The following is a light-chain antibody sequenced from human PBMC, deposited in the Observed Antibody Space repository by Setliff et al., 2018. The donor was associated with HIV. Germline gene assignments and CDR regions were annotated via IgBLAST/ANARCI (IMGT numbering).Light chain of an antibody. Sequence: QSVPTQPASVSGSPGQSITISCTGTSSDVGGYKYVYWYQQHPGKAPKLMIYEVSNRPSGISNRFSGSKSGNTASLTISGLQAEDEADYYCSSYRSGNTLVFGTGTKVTVL. CDR1: SSDVGGYKY. CDR3: SSYRSGNTLV. V-gene: IGLV2-14*01. J-gene: IGLJ1*01. CDR2: EVS.